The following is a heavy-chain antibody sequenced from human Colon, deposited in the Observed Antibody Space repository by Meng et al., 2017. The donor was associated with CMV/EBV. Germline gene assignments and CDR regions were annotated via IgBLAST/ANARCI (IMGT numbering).Heavy chain of an antibody. CDR1: GGSISSSIYY. Sequence: SETLSLTCTVSGGSISSSIYYWSWIRQPPGKGLEWIGYIYYSGSTNYNPSLKSRVTISVDTSKNQFSLKLSSVTAADTAVYYCASGGMATIAAFDIWGQGTMVTVSS. D-gene: IGHD5-24*01. CDR2: IYYSGST. V-gene: IGHV4-61*01. J-gene: IGHJ3*02. CDR3: ASGGMATIAAFDI.